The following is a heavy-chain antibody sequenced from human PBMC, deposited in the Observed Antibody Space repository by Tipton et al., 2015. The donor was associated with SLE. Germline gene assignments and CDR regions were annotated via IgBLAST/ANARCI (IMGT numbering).Heavy chain of an antibody. J-gene: IGHJ4*02. CDR1: GYTLTNYG. D-gene: IGHD5-12*01. CDR3: ARDESGFKDFFDY. CDR2: IGADNGNT. Sequence: QSGAEVKKPGASVKVSCKASGYTLTNYGFNWVRQAPGQGLEWMGWIGADNGNTNYALKFQGRVTMTRDKTTSTAYVELRSLRSDDTAIYYCARDESGFKDFFDYWGQGTLVTVSS. V-gene: IGHV1-18*01.